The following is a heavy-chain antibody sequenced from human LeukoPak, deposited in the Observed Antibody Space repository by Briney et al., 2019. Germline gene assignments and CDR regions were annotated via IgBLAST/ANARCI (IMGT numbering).Heavy chain of an antibody. CDR2: IYTSGNT. CDR3: AREAGGNRPLDY. Sequence: SETLSLTCNVSGGSISSYYWSWIRQPAGKGLEWIGRIYTSGNTNYNPSLKSRVTMSLDPSKNQVSLNLSSVTAADTAIYYCAREAGGNRPLDYWGQGTLVTVSS. CDR1: GGSISSYY. J-gene: IGHJ4*02. D-gene: IGHD4-23*01. V-gene: IGHV4-4*07.